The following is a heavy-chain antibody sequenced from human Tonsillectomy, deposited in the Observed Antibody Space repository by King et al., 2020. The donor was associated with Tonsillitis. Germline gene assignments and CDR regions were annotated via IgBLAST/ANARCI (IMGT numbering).Heavy chain of an antibody. CDR3: AKGSQDCSGGSCSSGSYYGMDV. Sequence: VQLVESGGGLVQPGGSLRLSCTASGFTFNIYAMSWVRRAPGKGLEWVSASSGGGTYYSDSVKGRFTISRDNSKNTLYLQMNSLRAEDTAVYYCAKGSQDCSGGSCSSGSYYGMDVWGQGTTVTVSS. CDR2: SSGGGT. CDR1: GFTFNIYA. V-gene: IGHV3-23*04. J-gene: IGHJ6*02. D-gene: IGHD2-15*01.